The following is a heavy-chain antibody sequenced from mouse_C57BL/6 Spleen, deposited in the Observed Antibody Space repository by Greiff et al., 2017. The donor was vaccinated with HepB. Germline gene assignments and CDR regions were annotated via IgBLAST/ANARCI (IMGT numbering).Heavy chain of an antibody. J-gene: IGHJ2*01. CDR1: GYTFTSYW. Sequence: QVQLQQPGTELVKPGASVKLSCKASGYTFTSYWMHWVKQRPGQGLEWIGNINPSNGGTNYNEKFKSKATLTVDKSSSTAYMQLSSLTSEDSAVYYCARSPYLNYYGSSYVDYWGQGTTLTVSS. D-gene: IGHD1-1*01. CDR2: INPSNGGT. CDR3: ARSPYLNYYGSSYVDY. V-gene: IGHV1-53*01.